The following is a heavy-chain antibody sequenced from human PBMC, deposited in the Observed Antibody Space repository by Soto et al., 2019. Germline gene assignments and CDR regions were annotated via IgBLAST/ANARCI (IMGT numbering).Heavy chain of an antibody. J-gene: IGHJ4*02. CDR3: ARTITIFGVSYYFDY. CDR2: INHSGST. Sequence: SETLSLTCAVYGGSFSGYYWSWIRQPPGKGLEWIGEINHSGSTNYNPSLKSRVTISVDRSKNQFSLKLSSVTAADTAVYYCARTITIFGVSYYFDYWGQGTLVTVSS. D-gene: IGHD3-3*01. CDR1: GGSFSGYY. V-gene: IGHV4-34*01.